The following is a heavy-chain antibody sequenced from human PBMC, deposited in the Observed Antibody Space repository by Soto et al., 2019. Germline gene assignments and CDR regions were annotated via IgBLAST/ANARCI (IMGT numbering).Heavy chain of an antibody. CDR1: GYTYISYS. V-gene: IGHV1-3*01. CDR2: INVGNGNT. J-gene: IGHJ4*02. CDR3: ARDSTYDSSGYYPY. Sequence: ASVKVSCKASGYTYISYSMHWVRQAPGQRLEWMGWINVGNGNTKYSQNFQGRVTINQDTSASTAYMELSSLRSEDTAVYYCARDSTYDSSGYYPYWGQGTLVTVSS. D-gene: IGHD3-22*01.